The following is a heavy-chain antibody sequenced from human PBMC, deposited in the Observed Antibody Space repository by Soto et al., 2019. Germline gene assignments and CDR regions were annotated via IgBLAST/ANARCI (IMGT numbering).Heavy chain of an antibody. Sequence: QVQLVQSGAEVKKPGASVKASCKASGYTFTGYYINWVRQAPGQGLEGMGWINTNSGGTNYAQKFQGRVTMTRDTSISTAYMELSRLTSDDTAVYYCARTQTNDYWGQGTLVTVSS. V-gene: IGHV1-2*02. CDR3: ARTQTNDY. J-gene: IGHJ4*02. CDR2: INTNSGGT. CDR1: GYTFTGYY.